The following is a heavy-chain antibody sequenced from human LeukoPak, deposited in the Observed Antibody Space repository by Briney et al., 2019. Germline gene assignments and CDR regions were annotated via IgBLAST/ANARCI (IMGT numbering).Heavy chain of an antibody. J-gene: IGHJ4*02. CDR3: ATHCSSTSCPNGY. Sequence: GGSLRLSCAASGLTFSDYYMSWIRQAPGKGLEWVSYISSSGSTIYYADSVKGRFTISRDNAENSLYLQMNSLRAEDTAVYYCATHCSSTSCPNGYWGQGTLVTVSS. CDR1: GLTFSDYY. V-gene: IGHV3-11*01. D-gene: IGHD2-2*01. CDR2: ISSSGSTI.